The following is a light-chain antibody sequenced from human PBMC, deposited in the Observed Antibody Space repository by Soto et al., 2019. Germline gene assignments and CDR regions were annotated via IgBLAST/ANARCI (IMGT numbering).Light chain of an antibody. Sequence: QSALTQPASVSGSPGQSIAISCTGTSSDVGGYKYVSWYQQHPGKAPKLLIYEVSSRLSGVSDRFSGSKFGNTASLTISGLRAEDEGDYYCSSLTSSNTRIFGGGTKLTVL. CDR2: EVS. CDR3: SSLTSSNTRI. J-gene: IGLJ2*01. CDR1: SSDVGGYKY. V-gene: IGLV2-14*01.